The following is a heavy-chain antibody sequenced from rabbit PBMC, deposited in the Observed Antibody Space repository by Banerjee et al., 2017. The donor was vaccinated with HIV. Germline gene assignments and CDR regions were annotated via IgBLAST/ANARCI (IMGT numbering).Heavy chain of an antibody. Sequence: QEQLVESGGGLVQPGGSLKLSCKASGFDFSSYGVSWVRQAPGKGLEWIGYIDPVFGSTYYASWVNGRFSISSHNAQNTLYLQLNSLTAADTATYFCVRASGYVYDDVGDINLWGQGTLVT. CDR2: IDPVFGST. D-gene: IGHD2-1*01. V-gene: IGHV1S47*01. CDR1: GFDFSSYG. CDR3: VRASGYVYDDVGDINL. J-gene: IGHJ4*01.